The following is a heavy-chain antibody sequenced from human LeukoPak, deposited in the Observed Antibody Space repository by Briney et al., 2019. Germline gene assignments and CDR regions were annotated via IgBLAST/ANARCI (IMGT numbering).Heavy chain of an antibody. CDR1: GGSISSYY. CDR3: ARDRTSVLLWFGEQYYYYGMDV. Sequence: PSETLSLTCTVSGGSISSYYWSWIRQPAGKGLEWIGRIYTSGSTNYNPSLKSRVTMSVGTSKNQFSLKLSSVTAADTAVYYCARDRTSVLLWFGEQYYYYGMDVWGQGTTVTVSS. D-gene: IGHD3-10*01. CDR2: IYTSGST. V-gene: IGHV4-4*07. J-gene: IGHJ6*02.